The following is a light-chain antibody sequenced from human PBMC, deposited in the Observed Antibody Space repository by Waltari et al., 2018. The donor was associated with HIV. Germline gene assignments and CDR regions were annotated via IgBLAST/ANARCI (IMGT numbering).Light chain of an antibody. CDR3: CSYAGSSTYV. Sequence: QSALTQPASVSGSPGQSITISCTGTSSDVGGYNSVSWYQQHPGKAPKLMIYDVSKRPSGVSNRFSGSKSGNTASLTISGLQAEDEADYCCCSYAGSSTYVFGTGTKVTVL. J-gene: IGLJ1*01. CDR1: SSDVGGYNS. V-gene: IGLV2-23*02. CDR2: DVS.